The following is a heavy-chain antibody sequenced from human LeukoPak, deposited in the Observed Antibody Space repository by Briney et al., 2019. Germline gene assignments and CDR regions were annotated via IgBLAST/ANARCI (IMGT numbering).Heavy chain of an antibody. CDR2: IWYDGGNK. CDR3: AAIQWGSIGYYRFDY. Sequence: GGSLRLSCAASGFTFSSYGMHWVRQAPGKGLEWVAVIWYDGGNKYYADSVKGRFTISRDNSKNTLYLQMNSLRAEDTAVYYCAAIQWGSIGYYRFDYWGQGPLVTVSS. J-gene: IGHJ4*02. D-gene: IGHD3-22*01. V-gene: IGHV3-33*01. CDR1: GFTFSSYG.